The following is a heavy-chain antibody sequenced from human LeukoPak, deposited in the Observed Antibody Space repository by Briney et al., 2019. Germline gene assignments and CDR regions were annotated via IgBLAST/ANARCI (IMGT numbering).Heavy chain of an antibody. CDR3: ARFPHRPASYSSSWYLYYYGMDV. J-gene: IGHJ6*02. V-gene: IGHV1-18*01. Sequence: GASVKVSCKASGYTFTSYGISWVRQAPGQGLEWMGWISAYNGNTNYAQKLQGRVTMTTDTSTSTAYMELRSLRSDDTAVYCCARFPHRPASYSSSWYLYYYGMDVWGQGTTVTVSS. D-gene: IGHD6-13*01. CDR1: GYTFTSYG. CDR2: ISAYNGNT.